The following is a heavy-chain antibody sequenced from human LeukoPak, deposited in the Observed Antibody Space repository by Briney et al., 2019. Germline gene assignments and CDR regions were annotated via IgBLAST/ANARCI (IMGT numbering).Heavy chain of an antibody. CDR3: ARHYYGSGSSPPGRY. CDR1: GGSISSYY. D-gene: IGHD3-10*01. V-gene: IGHV4-4*07. CDR2: IYTSGST. Sequence: PSETLSLTCTVSGGSISSYYWSWIRQPAGKGLEWIGRIYTSGSTNYNPSLKSRVTISVDTSKNQFSLKLSSVTAADTAVYYCARHYYGSGSSPPGRYWGQGTLVTVSS. J-gene: IGHJ4*02.